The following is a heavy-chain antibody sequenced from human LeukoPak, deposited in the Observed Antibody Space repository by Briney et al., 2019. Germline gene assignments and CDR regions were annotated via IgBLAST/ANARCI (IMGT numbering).Heavy chain of an antibody. D-gene: IGHD5-18*01. J-gene: IGHJ4*02. CDR2: INQSGST. CDR3: ARQVKGYSFALGY. CDR1: GGSFSIYY. Sequence: PSETLSLTCAVYGGSFSIYYWSWVRQPPGKGLEWIGEINQSGSTNYNPSLTSRITISVDTSTKQCSLKFTSVTAADTAVYYCARQVKGYSFALGYWGQGTLLTVSS. V-gene: IGHV4-34*01.